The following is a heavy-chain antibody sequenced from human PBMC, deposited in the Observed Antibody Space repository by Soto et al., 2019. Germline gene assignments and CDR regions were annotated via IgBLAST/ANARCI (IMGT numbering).Heavy chain of an antibody. CDR2: IYDSGSS. CDR3: AREKGYISGPKNFDS. Sequence: PSETLSLTCTVSGGSVSSGDYFWSWICQPPGKGLEWIGYIYDSGSSYYNPSLKSRVTMSVDTSKNQFSLKLRSVTAADTAMYYCAREKGYISGPKNFDSWGQGTLVTVS. J-gene: IGHJ4*02. D-gene: IGHD5-12*01. V-gene: IGHV4-30-4*01. CDR1: GGSVSSGDYF.